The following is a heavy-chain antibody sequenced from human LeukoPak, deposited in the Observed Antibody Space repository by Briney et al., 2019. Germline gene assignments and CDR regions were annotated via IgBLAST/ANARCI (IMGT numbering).Heavy chain of an antibody. CDR3: ERNGTSSYFDY. CDR2: IYHSGST. V-gene: IGHV4-38-2*01. Sequence: PSETLSLTCAVSGYSISSGYYWGWLRQAPGKGLEWIGSIYHSGSTHYNPSLKSRVTISVDTPKNQFSLKLSAVTAADTAVYYCERNGTSSYFDYWGEGTLVTVSS. CDR1: GYSISSGYY. J-gene: IGHJ4*02. D-gene: IGHD2-2*01.